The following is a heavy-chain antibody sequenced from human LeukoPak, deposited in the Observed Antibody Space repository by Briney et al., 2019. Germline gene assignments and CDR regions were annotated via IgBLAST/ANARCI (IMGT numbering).Heavy chain of an antibody. CDR3: ARSVFGGGSSSFDP. CDR1: AYSISSGYY. Sequence: SETLSLTCTVSAYSISSGYYWAWIRQPPGKGLEWIGSIYHSGSTYYNPSLKSRVTISVDTSKNQFSLKLSSVTAADTAVYYCARSVFGGGSSSFDPWGQGTLVTVSS. J-gene: IGHJ5*02. V-gene: IGHV4-38-2*02. CDR2: IYHSGST. D-gene: IGHD1-26*01.